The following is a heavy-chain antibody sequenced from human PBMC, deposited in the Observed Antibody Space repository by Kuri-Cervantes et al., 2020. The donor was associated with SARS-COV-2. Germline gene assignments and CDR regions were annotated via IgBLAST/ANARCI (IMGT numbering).Heavy chain of an antibody. CDR1: GYTFTGHG. D-gene: IGHD2-2*02. Sequence: ASVKVSCKASGYTFTGHGFGWVRQAPGQGLEWMGWISAYNGNTNYAQKLQGRVTMTTDTSTSTAYMELRSLRSDDTAVYYCARGLGYCSSTSCYRGDAFDIWGQGTMVTVSS. V-gene: IGHV1-18*01. CDR2: ISAYNGNT. CDR3: ARGLGYCSSTSCYRGDAFDI. J-gene: IGHJ3*02.